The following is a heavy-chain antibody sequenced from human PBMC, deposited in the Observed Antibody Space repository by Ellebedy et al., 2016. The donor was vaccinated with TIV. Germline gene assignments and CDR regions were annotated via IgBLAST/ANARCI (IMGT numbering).Heavy chain of an antibody. CDR2: VSPSGDNT. D-gene: IGHD2-15*01. CDR1: AYTISSYY. Sequence: AASVKVSCKASAYTISSYYMHWVRHAPGHGLEWMGIVSPSGDNTTHEQKLQGRVTMTRDTSTSTVYIELNSLRSEDTAVYYCASPGDCSGGSCSFDDAFDIWGQGTMVTVSS. J-gene: IGHJ3*02. CDR3: ASPGDCSGGSCSFDDAFDI. V-gene: IGHV1-46*04.